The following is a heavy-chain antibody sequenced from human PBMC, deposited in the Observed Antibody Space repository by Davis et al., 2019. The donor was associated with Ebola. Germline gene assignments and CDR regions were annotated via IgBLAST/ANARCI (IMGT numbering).Heavy chain of an antibody. J-gene: IGHJ5*02. V-gene: IGHV3-74*01. D-gene: IGHD2/OR15-2a*01. Sequence: PGGSLRLSCAASGFAFSDYWMHWVRRTPGRGLVWVSRINGDGSGATYADSVRGRFTISRDNGKNMVYVQMNSLRAEDTAVYYCATGLVHALESWGQGTLVTVSS. CDR2: INGDGSGA. CDR1: GFAFSDYW. CDR3: ATGLVHALES.